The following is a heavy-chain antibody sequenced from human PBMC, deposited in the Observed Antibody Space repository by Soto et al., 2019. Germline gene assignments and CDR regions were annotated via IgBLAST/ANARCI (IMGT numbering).Heavy chain of an antibody. CDR1: GFIFSRQW. CDR3: AKGGR. D-gene: IGHD6-25*01. V-gene: IGHV3-7*01. Sequence: GSLRHSCATSGFIFSRQWMSWVRQAPGKGPEWVANINQDGRDTFYVDSVKGRFTISRDNAKNSLDLQMNSLRVEDTAVYYCAKGGRWGQGTLVTVSS. CDR2: INQDGRDT. J-gene: IGHJ1*01.